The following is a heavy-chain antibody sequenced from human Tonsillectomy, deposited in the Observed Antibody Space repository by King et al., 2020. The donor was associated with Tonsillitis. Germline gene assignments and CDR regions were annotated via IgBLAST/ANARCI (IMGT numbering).Heavy chain of an antibody. CDR1: GYTFTNYD. Sequence: QLVQSGAEVKKPGASVKVSCKASGYTFTNYDINWVRQAPGQGLEWMGSMNPNIGNTDYAQTFQGGVTMTRNTSISTAYMELSSLRSEDTAVYYCARALQYDILTGYFLNYFYGMDVWGQGTTVTVSS. V-gene: IGHV1-8*01. CDR3: ARALQYDILTGYFLNYFYGMDV. D-gene: IGHD3-9*01. J-gene: IGHJ6*02. CDR2: MNPNIGNT.